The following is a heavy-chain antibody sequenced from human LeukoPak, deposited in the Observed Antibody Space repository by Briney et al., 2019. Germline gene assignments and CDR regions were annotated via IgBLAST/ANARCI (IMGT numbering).Heavy chain of an antibody. CDR3: ARGGVVGD. J-gene: IGHJ4*02. V-gene: IGHV3-30-3*01. D-gene: IGHD3-22*01. Sequence: GGSLRLSCAASGFTFSSYAMHWVRQAPGKGLEWVAVISYDGSNKYYADSVKGRFTISRDNAKNSLYLQMNSLRAEDTAVYYCARGGVVGDLGQGTLVTVSS. CDR1: GFTFSSYA. CDR2: ISYDGSNK.